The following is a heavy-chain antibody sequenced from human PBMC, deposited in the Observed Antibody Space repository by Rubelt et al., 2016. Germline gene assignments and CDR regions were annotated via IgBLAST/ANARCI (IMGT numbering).Heavy chain of an antibody. J-gene: IGHJ4*02. Sequence: QVQLQESGPGLVKPSETLSLTCTVSGGSISSDYWSWVRQPAGKGLEWIGRMYISGSTDYNPSLRSRATMSIDTSRSQFSRNLSSVTAAYTAIYFWARGTYDSGSYYPLNYWGQGTPVTVSS. CDR3: ARGTYDSGSYYPLNY. CDR2: MYISGST. V-gene: IGHV4-4*07. CDR1: GGSISSDY. D-gene: IGHD3-10*01.